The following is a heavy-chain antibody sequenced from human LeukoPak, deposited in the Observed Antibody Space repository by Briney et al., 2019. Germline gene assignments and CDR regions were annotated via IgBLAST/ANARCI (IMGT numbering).Heavy chain of an antibody. CDR3: ARNGGDH. CDR2: FYYSGSS. D-gene: IGHD3-16*01. Sequence: PSETLSLTCTVSGGSISSYYWSWIRQPPGKGLEWIGYFYYSGSSNYNPSLKSRVSISVDTSKNQFSLKLSSVTAADTAVYYCARNGGDHWGQGTLVTVSS. V-gene: IGHV4-59*01. J-gene: IGHJ4*02. CDR1: GGSISSYY.